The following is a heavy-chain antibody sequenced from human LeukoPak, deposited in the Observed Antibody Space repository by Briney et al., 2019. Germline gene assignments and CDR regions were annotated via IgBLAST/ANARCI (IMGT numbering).Heavy chain of an antibody. Sequence: PSQTLSLTCTVSGGSIRSTNYYWSWIRQDPAKGLEWIGYIYYSGSTYYNPSLKSRVTISVDTSKNQFSLKLSSVTAADTAVYYCAREGSGYGRPPYYYGMDVWGQGTTVTVSS. J-gene: IGHJ6*02. CDR3: AREGSGYGRPPYYYGMDV. CDR2: IYYSGST. CDR1: GGSIRSTNYY. D-gene: IGHD5-12*01. V-gene: IGHV4-31*03.